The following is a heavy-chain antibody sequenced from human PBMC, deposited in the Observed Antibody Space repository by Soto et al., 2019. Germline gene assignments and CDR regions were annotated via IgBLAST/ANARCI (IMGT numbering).Heavy chain of an antibody. CDR2: IYYSGST. D-gene: IGHD5-12*01. Sequence: QVQLQESGPGLVKLSETLSLTCSVSGGSLSSYYWSWIRQPPGKGLERIGYIYYSGSTNDNPSLKSRVTISVDTSQSQSALQLSSETAGETAVYYCARAWTFFCDNRGQGSMVSVTS. CDR3: ARAWTFFCDN. J-gene: IGHJ4*02. V-gene: IGHV4-59*01. CDR1: GGSLSSYY.